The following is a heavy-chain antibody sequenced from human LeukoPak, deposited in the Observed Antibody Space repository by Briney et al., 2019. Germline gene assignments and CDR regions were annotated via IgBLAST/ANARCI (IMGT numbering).Heavy chain of an antibody. D-gene: IGHD4-23*01. CDR2: IYHSGST. J-gene: IGHJ3*02. Sequence: PSETLSLTCTVSGGSIDSRSYYWDWIRQAPGKGLEWIGTIYHSGSTEYNPSLKSRVTISVDTSKNQFSLKLSSVTAADTAVFYCARIDYGSTGGAFDMWGQGTMVTVSS. CDR1: GGSIDSRSYY. V-gene: IGHV4-39*07. CDR3: ARIDYGSTGGAFDM.